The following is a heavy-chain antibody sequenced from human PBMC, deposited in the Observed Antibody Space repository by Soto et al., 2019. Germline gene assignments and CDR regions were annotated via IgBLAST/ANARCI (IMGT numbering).Heavy chain of an antibody. CDR2: IHYSGVT. CDR3: ARLDLCYDY. D-gene: IGHD2-15*01. Sequence: SETLSLTCNVSVGAITNDGYYWSWIRQHPGKALEWIGNIHYSGVTYYNTNLKSRAAISVDISKHQFSLKLNSVTAADTAVYYCARLDLCYDYWGQGILVTVSS. V-gene: IGHV4-31*03. J-gene: IGHJ4*02. CDR1: VGAITNDGYY.